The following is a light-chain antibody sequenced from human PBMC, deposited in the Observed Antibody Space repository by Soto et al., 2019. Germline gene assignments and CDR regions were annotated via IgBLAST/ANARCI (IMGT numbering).Light chain of an antibody. V-gene: IGLV7-46*01. Sequence: QAVVTQEPSLTVSPGGTVTLTCGSSTGAVTSGHYPYWFQQKPGQAPRTLIYDTSNKHSWTPARFSGSLLGGKAALTLSSAQPEDEAEYYCLLSYSGARWVFGTGTKATVL. CDR2: DTS. J-gene: IGLJ1*01. CDR3: LLSYSGARWV. CDR1: TGAVTSGHY.